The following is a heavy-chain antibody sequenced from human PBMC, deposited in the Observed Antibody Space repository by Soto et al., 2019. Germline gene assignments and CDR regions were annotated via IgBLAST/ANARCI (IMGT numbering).Heavy chain of an antibody. CDR2: IIPIFGTA. CDR1: RGTYSSYA. D-gene: IGHD3-3*01. J-gene: IGHJ6*02. V-gene: IGHV1-69*13. CDR3: ARPSSITIFGVVTGYYYGMDV. Sequence: GASVKVSCKASRGTYSSYAISWVRPDPGQGLEWMGGIIPIFGTANYAQKFQGRVTITADESTSTAYMELSSLRSEDTAVYYCARPSSITIFGVVTGYYYGMDVWGQGTTVTVSS.